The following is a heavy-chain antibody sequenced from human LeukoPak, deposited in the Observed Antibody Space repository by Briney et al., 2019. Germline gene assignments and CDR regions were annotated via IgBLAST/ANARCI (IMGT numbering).Heavy chain of an antibody. Sequence: GGSLRLSCAASGFTFSSYGMHWVRQAPGKGLEWVAVIWYDGSNKYYADSVKGRFTISRDNSKNTLYLQMNSLRAEDTAVYYCARGYSYASGAFDIWGQGTMVTVSS. J-gene: IGHJ3*02. V-gene: IGHV3-30*19. CDR2: IWYDGSNK. D-gene: IGHD2-15*01. CDR1: GFTFSSYG. CDR3: ARGYSYASGAFDI.